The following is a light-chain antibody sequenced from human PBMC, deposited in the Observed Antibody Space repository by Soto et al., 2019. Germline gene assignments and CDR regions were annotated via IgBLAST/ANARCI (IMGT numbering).Light chain of an antibody. J-gene: IGKJ5*01. CDR3: QQLNTYPIT. CDR1: QSISRY. V-gene: IGKV1-39*01. CDR2: VAS. Sequence: DIQMTQSPSSLSASVGDRVTITCRASQSISRYLNWYQQKPGKAPNLLIYVASSLQSEVPSRFSGSGSGTDFTLTITSLQPEDFATYYCQQLNTYPITFGQGTRLDIK.